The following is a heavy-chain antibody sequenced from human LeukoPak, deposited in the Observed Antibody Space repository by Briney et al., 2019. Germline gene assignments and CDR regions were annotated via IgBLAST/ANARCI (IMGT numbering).Heavy chain of an antibody. CDR3: ARDIEDSGWYYFDY. J-gene: IGHJ4*02. V-gene: IGHV4-4*02. CDR2: IYHSGST. D-gene: IGHD6-19*01. CDR1: GGSISSSNW. Sequence: SETLSLTCAVSGGSISSSNWWSWVRQPPGKGLEWIGEIYHSGSTNYNPSLKSRVTISVNKSKNQFSLKLSSVTAADTAVYYCARDIEDSGWYYFDYWGQGTLVTVSS.